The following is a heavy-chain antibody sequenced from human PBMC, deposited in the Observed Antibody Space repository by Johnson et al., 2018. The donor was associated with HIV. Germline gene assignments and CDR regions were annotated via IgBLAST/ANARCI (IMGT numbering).Heavy chain of an antibody. V-gene: IGHV3-23*01. D-gene: IGHD6-19*01. J-gene: IGHJ3*02. CDR2: ISGRGGST. CDR3: AKDRSTGWYPAFDI. Sequence: VQLMESGGGVVQPGRSLRLSCAASGFTFSSYAMNWVRQAPGKGLEWVSAISGRGGSTYYADSVKGRFTISRDNSKNTLYLQMNSLRAEDTALYYCAKDRSTGWYPAFDIWGQGTMVTVSS. CDR1: GFTFSSYA.